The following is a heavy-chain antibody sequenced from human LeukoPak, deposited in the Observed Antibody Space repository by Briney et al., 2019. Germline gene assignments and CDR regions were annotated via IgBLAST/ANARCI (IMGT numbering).Heavy chain of an antibody. Sequence: PGGSLRLSCAASGFTFSSYAMHWVRQAPGKGLEWVAVISYDGSNKYYADSVKGRFTIPRDNSKNTLYLQMNSLRAEDTAVYYCARDANSIVVVVELPDYWGQGTLVTVSS. V-gene: IGHV3-30*04. CDR2: ISYDGSNK. CDR3: ARDANSIVVVVELPDY. D-gene: IGHD2-15*01. J-gene: IGHJ4*02. CDR1: GFTFSSYA.